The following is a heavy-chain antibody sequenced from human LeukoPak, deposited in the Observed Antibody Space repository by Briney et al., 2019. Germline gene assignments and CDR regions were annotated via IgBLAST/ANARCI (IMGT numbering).Heavy chain of an antibody. D-gene: IGHD5-12*01. CDR1: GVSISSNLW. V-gene: IGHV4-4*02. CDR3: ARQVATKGEWAFDV. Sequence: SETLSLTCAVSGVSISSNLWWTWVRQPPGKGLEWIAEIHHSGSINYNPSLKSRVTISVDMSRNQFSLKLNSLTVADTAVYYCARQVATKGEWAFDVWGQGTMVTVSS. J-gene: IGHJ3*01. CDR2: IHHSGSI.